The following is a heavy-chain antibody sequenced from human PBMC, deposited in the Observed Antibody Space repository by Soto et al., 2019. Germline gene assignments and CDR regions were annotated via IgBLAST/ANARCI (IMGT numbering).Heavy chain of an antibody. CDR2: LYYSGST. CDR3: ARCSTRATRFEY. V-gene: IGHV4-30-4*01. Sequence: SETLSLTCTVSGGSISSGDYYWSWIRQPPGKGLEWIGYLYYSGSTYYNPTLKSRVTISVDTSKNQFSLKLSSVTAADTAVYCCARCSTRATRFEYRDRGTLVTISS. D-gene: IGHD1-26*01. J-gene: IGHJ4*03. CDR1: GGSISSGDYY.